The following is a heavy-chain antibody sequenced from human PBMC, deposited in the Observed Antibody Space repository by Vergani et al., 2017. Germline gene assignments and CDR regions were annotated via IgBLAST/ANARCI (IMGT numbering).Heavy chain of an antibody. CDR3: AKDRGGGIH. D-gene: IGHD2-15*01. CDR1: GFTFSSYG. Sequence: QVQLVESGGGVVQPGRSLRLSCAASGFTFSSYGMHWVRQTPGKGLEWVAVISYDGSNKYYADSVKGRFTISRDNSKNSLYLQMNSLRTEDTALYYCAKDRGGGIHWGQGTLVTVSS. V-gene: IGHV3-30*18. CDR2: ISYDGSNK. J-gene: IGHJ4*02.